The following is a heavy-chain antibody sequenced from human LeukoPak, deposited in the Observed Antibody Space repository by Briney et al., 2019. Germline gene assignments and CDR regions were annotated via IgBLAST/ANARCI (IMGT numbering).Heavy chain of an antibody. Sequence: GGSLRLSCAASGFTFSNYGMHWVRQAPGKGLAWVAFVRYDGSTKYYADSVKGRFTISRDNSKNVLYLQMNSLRPEDTAVYYCAMNPGFSYGRGYFDYWGQGTLLTVSS. CDR1: GFTFSNYG. J-gene: IGHJ4*02. D-gene: IGHD5-18*01. CDR2: VRYDGSTK. V-gene: IGHV3-30*02. CDR3: AMNPGFSYGRGYFDY.